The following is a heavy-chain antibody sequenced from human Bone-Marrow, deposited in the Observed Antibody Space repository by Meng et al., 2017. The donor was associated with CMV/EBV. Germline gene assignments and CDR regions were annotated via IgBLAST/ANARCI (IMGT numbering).Heavy chain of an antibody. CDR3: ARVAAAGRLLSLHFDD. D-gene: IGHD6-13*01. Sequence: GESLKISCAASGFTLSRNWMTWVRQAPGKGLEWVANIKEDGSEKKYLDSVKGRFTISRDNAKNSVYLQMNSLRAEDTAVYYCARVAAAGRLLSLHFDDWGQGTLVTVSS. J-gene: IGHJ4*02. V-gene: IGHV3-7*03. CDR1: GFTLSRNW. CDR2: IKEDGSEK.